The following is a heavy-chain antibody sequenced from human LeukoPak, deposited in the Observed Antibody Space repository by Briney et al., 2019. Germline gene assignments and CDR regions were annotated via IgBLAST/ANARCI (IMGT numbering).Heavy chain of an antibody. Sequence: GGSLRLSCAASGFTFSSYAMSWVRQAPGKGLEWVSAISGSGGSTYYADSVKGRFTISRDNSKNTLYLQMNSLRAEDTAVYYCAKSGRKEGSSGYPRGGYYFDYWGQGTLVTVSS. V-gene: IGHV3-23*01. CDR2: ISGSGGST. J-gene: IGHJ4*02. D-gene: IGHD3-22*01. CDR1: GFTFSSYA. CDR3: AKSGRKEGSSGYPRGGYYFDY.